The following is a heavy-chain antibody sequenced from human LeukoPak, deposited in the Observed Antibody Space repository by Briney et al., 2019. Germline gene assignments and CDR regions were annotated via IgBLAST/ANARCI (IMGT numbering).Heavy chain of an antibody. CDR2: IYYSGST. J-gene: IGHJ4*02. D-gene: IGHD5-18*01. CDR3: ARVDTAMVVFDY. Sequence: PSETLSLTCTVSGGSISSSSYYWGWIRQPPGKGLEWIGSIYYSGSTNYNPSLKSRVTISVDTSKNQFSLKLSSVTAADTAVYYCARVDTAMVVFDYWGQGTLVTVSS. V-gene: IGHV4-39*07. CDR1: GGSISSSSYY.